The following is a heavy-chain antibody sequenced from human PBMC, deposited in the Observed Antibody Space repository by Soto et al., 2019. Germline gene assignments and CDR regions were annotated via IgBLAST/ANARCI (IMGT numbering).Heavy chain of an antibody. J-gene: IGHJ4*02. CDR1: GGSISSGDYY. CDR3: ARAWDY. V-gene: IGHV4-30-4*01. CDR2: SSYSGST. Sequence: SETLSLTCTVSGGSISSGDYYWTWIRQSPGKGLDWIGYSSYSGSTYYNPSLKSRVTISVDTSKNQFSLELSSVTAADTAVYFCARAWDYWGQGTLVTVSS.